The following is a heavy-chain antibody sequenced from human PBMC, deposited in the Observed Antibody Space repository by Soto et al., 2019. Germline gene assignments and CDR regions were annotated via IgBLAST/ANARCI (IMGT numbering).Heavy chain of an antibody. CDR1: GGSISSTNW. V-gene: IGHV4-4*02. D-gene: IGHD2-21*02. CDR3: ARRVTTGGGFFDY. Sequence: QVQLQESGPGLVKPSGTLSLTCAVSGGSISSTNWWNWVRQPPGKGLEWIGEIFQSGSTSFNPSLKSRVTMSVDKSKNQFSLTLSSVTAADTAVYYCARRVTTGGGFFDYWGQGTLVTVSS. CDR2: IFQSGST. J-gene: IGHJ4*02.